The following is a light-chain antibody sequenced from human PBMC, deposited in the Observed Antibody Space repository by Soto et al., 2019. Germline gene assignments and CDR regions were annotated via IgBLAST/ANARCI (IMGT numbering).Light chain of an antibody. CDR3: QHYNSYGT. J-gene: IGKJ1*01. CDR1: QTISRY. V-gene: IGKV1-39*01. Sequence: DIQMTQSPSSLSASVGDRVTITCRASQTISRYLNWYQQKPGKAPKLLIFAASSLQSGVPSRFSGSGSGTEFTLAISSLQPEDFATYYCQHYNSYGTFGQGTKVDIK. CDR2: AAS.